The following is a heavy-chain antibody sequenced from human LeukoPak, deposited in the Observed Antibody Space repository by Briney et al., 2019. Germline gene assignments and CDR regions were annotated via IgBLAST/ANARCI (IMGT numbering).Heavy chain of an antibody. CDR3: AREYGSGWYDY. J-gene: IGHJ4*02. CDR1: GFTFSSYI. V-gene: IGHV3-21*01. CDR2: ISSSSYI. Sequence: PGGSLRLSCAASGFTFSSYIMNWVRQAPGKGLEWVSSISSSSYIYYAELVKGRFTISRDNAKNSLYLQMNSLTAEDTAVYYCAREYGSGWYDYWGQGTLVTVSS. D-gene: IGHD6-19*01.